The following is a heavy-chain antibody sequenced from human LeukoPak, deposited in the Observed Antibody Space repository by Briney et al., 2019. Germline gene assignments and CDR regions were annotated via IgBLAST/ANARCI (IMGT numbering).Heavy chain of an antibody. D-gene: IGHD1-26*01. V-gene: IGHV1-18*01. J-gene: IGHJ3*02. CDR1: GYTFTSYG. CDR2: ISTYNGDT. CDR3: VRDSGYSGFYDDAFDI. Sequence: ASVKVSCKASGYTFTSYGISWVRQAPGQGLEWMGWISTYNGDTNYAQKLQGRVTMTTDTSTSTAYMELRSLRSDDTAVYYCVRDSGYSGFYDDAFDIWGQGTMVTVSS.